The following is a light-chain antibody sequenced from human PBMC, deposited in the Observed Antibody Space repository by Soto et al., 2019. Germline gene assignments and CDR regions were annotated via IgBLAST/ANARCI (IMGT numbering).Light chain of an antibody. J-gene: IGLJ2*01. CDR2: EVS. CDR1: SSDVGGYNY. V-gene: IGLV2-8*01. CDR3: SSYAGSNHLV. Sequence: QSALTQPPSASGSPGQSVTISCTGTSSDVGGYNYVSWYQQHPGKAPKLMIYEVSKRPSGVPDRFSGSKSGNTASLTVSGPQAEDEAEYYCSSYAGSNHLVFGGGTKLTVL.